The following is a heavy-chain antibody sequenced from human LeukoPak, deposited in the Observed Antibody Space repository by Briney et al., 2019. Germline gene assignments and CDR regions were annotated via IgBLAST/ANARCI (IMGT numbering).Heavy chain of an antibody. Sequence: GASVKVSCKASGYTFTSYAMNWVRQAPGQGLEWMGWINTNTGNPTYAQGFTGRFVFSLDTSVSTAYLQISSLKAEDTAVYYCATFIAYSGSYYPLGYWGQGTLVTVSS. D-gene: IGHD1-26*01. CDR2: INTNTGNP. J-gene: IGHJ4*02. CDR1: GYTFTSYA. V-gene: IGHV7-4-1*02. CDR3: ATFIAYSGSYYPLGY.